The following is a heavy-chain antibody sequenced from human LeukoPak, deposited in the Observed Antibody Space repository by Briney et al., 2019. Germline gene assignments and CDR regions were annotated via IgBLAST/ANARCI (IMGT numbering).Heavy chain of an antibody. V-gene: IGHV4-59*08. J-gene: IGHJ3*02. CDR2: IFYSGST. CDR1: GGSITNYY. CDR3: ARADSNYDSGDYAFDI. D-gene: IGHD4-11*01. Sequence: KPSETLSLTCTVSGGSITNYYWSWIRQPPGKGLEWMGYIFYSGSTKYNPSLKSRVTLSVDTSKNQFSLKLSSVTAADTAVYYCARADSNYDSGDYAFDIWGQGTMVTVSS.